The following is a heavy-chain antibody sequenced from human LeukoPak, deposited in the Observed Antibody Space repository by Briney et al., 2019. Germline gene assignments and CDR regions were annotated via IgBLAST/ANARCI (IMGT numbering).Heavy chain of an antibody. D-gene: IGHD3-10*01. Sequence: ASVKVSCKASRYSFTCYYIHWVRQAPGQGLEWLGTINSSGGGTTYAQKFQGRLTMTRDTSTRTVYMELTSLTSEDTGVYWCARDALAMSSYFHYWGQGTLVTVSS. V-gene: IGHV1-46*01. J-gene: IGHJ4*02. CDR3: ARDALAMSSYFHY. CDR2: INSSGGGT. CDR1: RYSFTCYY.